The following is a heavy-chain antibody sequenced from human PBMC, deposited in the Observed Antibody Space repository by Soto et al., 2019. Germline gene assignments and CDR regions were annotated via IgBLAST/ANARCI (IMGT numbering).Heavy chain of an antibody. CDR3: ARGATGTENWFGP. V-gene: IGHV4-4*07. CDR1: GDSISSNY. D-gene: IGHD1-1*01. Sequence: SETLSLTCTVSGDSISSNYWSWVRQPAGKGLEWIGRIYTSESTNYNPSLKSRVTMSVDMSKNQFSLRLTSVTAADTAVYYCARGATGTENWFGPWGQGTLVTVSS. CDR2: IYTSEST. J-gene: IGHJ5*02.